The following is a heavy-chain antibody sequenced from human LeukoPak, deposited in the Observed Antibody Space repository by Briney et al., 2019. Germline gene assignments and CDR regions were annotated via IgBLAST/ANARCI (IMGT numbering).Heavy chain of an antibody. D-gene: IGHD6-13*01. V-gene: IGHV1-2*02. CDR1: GYTFTNYY. Sequence: ASVTVSFTASGYTFTNYYIHWVRQAPGQGLEWMGWINPSSGGTDYAQKFQGRVTMTKDTSISTVYMELSSLKSDDTAVYYCARDGIYSRNFDAFDIWGQGTMVTVSS. J-gene: IGHJ3*02. CDR2: INPSSGGT. CDR3: ARDGIYSRNFDAFDI.